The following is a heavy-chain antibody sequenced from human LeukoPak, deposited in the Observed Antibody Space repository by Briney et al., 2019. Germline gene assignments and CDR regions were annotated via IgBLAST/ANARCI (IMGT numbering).Heavy chain of an antibody. CDR3: AHSYDTGGNYYSRFDN. CDR1: GLSVSTTGVG. CDR2: IYWNDHK. J-gene: IGHJ4*02. V-gene: IGHV2-5*01. Sequence: GSGPTLVNPTQTLTLTCTFSGLSVSTTGVGMGWIRQPPGKALEWLALIYWNDHKPYSPALRSRLTVTKDTSKNQVVLTMTNMDPVDTATYYCAHSYDTGGNYYSRFDNWGQGTLVTVSS. D-gene: IGHD3-22*01.